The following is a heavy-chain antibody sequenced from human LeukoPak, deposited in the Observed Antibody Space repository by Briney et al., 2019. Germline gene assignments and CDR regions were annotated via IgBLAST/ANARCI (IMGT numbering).Heavy chain of an antibody. J-gene: IGHJ6*02. CDR3: AREHYDFWSGYGGDLAYYYYGMDV. V-gene: IGHV3-7*01. CDR1: GFTFSSYW. Sequence: GGSLRLSCAASGFTFSSYWMSWVRQAPGKGLEWVANIKQDGSEKYYVDSVKGRFTISRDNARNSLYLRMNSLRAEDTAVYYCAREHYDFWSGYGGDLAYYYYGMDVWGQGTTVTVSS. D-gene: IGHD3-3*01. CDR2: IKQDGSEK.